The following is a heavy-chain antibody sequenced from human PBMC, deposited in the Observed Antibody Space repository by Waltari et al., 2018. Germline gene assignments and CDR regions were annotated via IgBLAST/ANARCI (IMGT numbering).Heavy chain of an antibody. D-gene: IGHD3-10*01. CDR2: IKQDGSEK. Sequence: EVQLVESGGGLVQPGGSLRLSCAASGFTFSSYWMSWVRQAPGKGLEWVANIKQDGSEKYYVDSVKGRFTISRDNAKNSLYLQMNSLRAADTAVYYCARATQWFGKPYYMDVWGKGTTVTVSS. CDR3: ARATQWFGKPYYMDV. V-gene: IGHV3-7*01. CDR1: GFTFSSYW. J-gene: IGHJ6*03.